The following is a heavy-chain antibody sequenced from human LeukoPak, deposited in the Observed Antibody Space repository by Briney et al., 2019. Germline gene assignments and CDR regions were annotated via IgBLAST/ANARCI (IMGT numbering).Heavy chain of an antibody. J-gene: IGHJ4*02. Sequence: PGGSLRLSCAASGFTFSSYAMSWVRQAPGKGLEWVSAISGSGGSTYYAGSVKGRFTISRDNSKNTLYLQMNSLRAEDTAVYYCAKAVSSGWYYFDYWGQGTLVTVSS. V-gene: IGHV3-23*01. D-gene: IGHD6-19*01. CDR3: AKAVSSGWYYFDY. CDR1: GFTFSSYA. CDR2: ISGSGGST.